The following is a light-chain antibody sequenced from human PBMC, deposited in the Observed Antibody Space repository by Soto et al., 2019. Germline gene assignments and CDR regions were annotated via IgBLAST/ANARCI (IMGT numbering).Light chain of an antibody. V-gene: IGKV3-15*01. Sequence: EIVMTQSPATLSVSLGERATLSCRASQSVSSNLAWYQQKPGQAPRLLIYGASTRATGIPARFSGSGSGTEFNLTISSLQSEDFAVYYCQQYNNWLHTFGQGTKLEMK. CDR1: QSVSSN. CDR3: QQYNNWLHT. J-gene: IGKJ2*01. CDR2: GAS.